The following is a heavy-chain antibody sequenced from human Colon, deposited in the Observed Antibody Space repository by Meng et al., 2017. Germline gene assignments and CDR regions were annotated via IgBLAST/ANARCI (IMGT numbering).Heavy chain of an antibody. V-gene: IGHV1-69*02. CDR3: ARRYGSGSPKHAYFQH. Sequence: SVKVSCKASGGTFSSYTISWVRQAPGQGREWMGRIIPILGIANYAQKFQGRVTITADKSTSTAYTELSSLRSEDTAVYYCARRYGSGSPKHAYFQHWGQGTLVTVSS. CDR1: GGTFSSYT. D-gene: IGHD3-10*01. CDR2: IIPILGIA. J-gene: IGHJ1*01.